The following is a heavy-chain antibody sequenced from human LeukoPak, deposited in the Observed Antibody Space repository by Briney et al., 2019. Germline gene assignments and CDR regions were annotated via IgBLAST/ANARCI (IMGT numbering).Heavy chain of an antibody. CDR2: INHSGST. CDR1: GGSFSGYY. J-gene: IGHJ5*02. V-gene: IGHV4-34*01. Sequence: PSETLSLTCAVYGGSFSGYYWSWIRQPPGKGLGWIGEINHSGSTNYNPSLKSRVTISVDTSKNQFSLKLSSVTAADTAVYYCARGLPNWFDPWGQGTLVTVSS. CDR3: ARGLPNWFDP.